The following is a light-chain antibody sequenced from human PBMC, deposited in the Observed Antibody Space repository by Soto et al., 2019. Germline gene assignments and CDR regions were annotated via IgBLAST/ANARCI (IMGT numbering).Light chain of an antibody. Sequence: EIVMTQSPATLSVSPGERATLSCRASQSVSTNLAWYQQKPGQAPRLLIYRASTRATGIPARFSGSGSGTEFTLTISSLQSEDFATYYCQQYNDWPLTFGQGTKVDIK. CDR3: QQYNDWPLT. CDR2: RAS. CDR1: QSVSTN. V-gene: IGKV3-15*01. J-gene: IGKJ1*01.